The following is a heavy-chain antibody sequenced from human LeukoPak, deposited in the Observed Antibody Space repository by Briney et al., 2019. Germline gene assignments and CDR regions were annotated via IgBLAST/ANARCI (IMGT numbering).Heavy chain of an antibody. CDR2: INPNSGGT. V-gene: IGHV1-2*02. J-gene: IGHJ5*02. D-gene: IGHD2-8*01. Sequence: ASVKVSCKASGYTFTGYYMHWVRQAPGQGLEWMEWINPNSGGTNYAQKFQGRVTMTRDTSISTAYMELSRLRSDDTAVYYCARDGIVLMVYAPTSLNWFDPWGQGTLVTVSS. CDR3: ARDGIVLMVYAPTSLNWFDP. CDR1: GYTFTGYY.